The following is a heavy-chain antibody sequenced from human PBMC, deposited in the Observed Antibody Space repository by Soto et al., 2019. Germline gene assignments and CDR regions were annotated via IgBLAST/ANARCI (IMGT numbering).Heavy chain of an antibody. CDR3: AKDPNGDYIGAFDD. CDR2: ISCSSNVI. J-gene: IGHJ4*02. Sequence: EVPLLESGGDLVQPGGSLRLSCAASGFDFSNYAVTWVRQAQGKGLEWVSSISCSSNVIYYADSVKGRFIISRDNSKNTLYLQMNRLRAEDTARYYCAKDPNGDYIGAFDDWGQGTLVTVSS. V-gene: IGHV3-23*01. CDR1: GFDFSNYA. D-gene: IGHD4-17*01.